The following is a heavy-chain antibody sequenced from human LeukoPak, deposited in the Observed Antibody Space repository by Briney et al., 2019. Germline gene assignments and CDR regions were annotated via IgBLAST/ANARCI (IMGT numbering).Heavy chain of an antibody. J-gene: IGHJ4*02. Sequence: PSETLSLTFTVSGSSISSGYYWGWIRQPPGKGLEWIGNIYHSGSTYYNPSLKSRVTISVDTSKNQFSLKLSSVTAADTAVYYCARDSWPEVVRFDYWGQGTLVAVSS. CDR2: IYHSGST. D-gene: IGHD1-14*01. V-gene: IGHV4-38-2*02. CDR1: GSSISSGYY. CDR3: ARDSWPEVVRFDY.